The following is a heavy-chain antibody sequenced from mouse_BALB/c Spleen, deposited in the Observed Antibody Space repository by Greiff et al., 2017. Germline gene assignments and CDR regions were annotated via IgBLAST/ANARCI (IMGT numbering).Heavy chain of an antibody. Sequence: DVKLVESGPGLVKPSQTVSLTCIVTGISITTGNYRWSWIRQFPGNKLEWIGYIYYSGTITYNPSLTSRTTITRDTSKNQFFLEMNSLTAEDTATYYCARGDRYDWYFDVWGAGTTVTVSS. CDR2: IYYSGTI. D-gene: IGHD2-14*01. V-gene: IGHV3-5*02. J-gene: IGHJ1*01. CDR3: ARGDRYDWYFDV. CDR1: GISITTGNYR.